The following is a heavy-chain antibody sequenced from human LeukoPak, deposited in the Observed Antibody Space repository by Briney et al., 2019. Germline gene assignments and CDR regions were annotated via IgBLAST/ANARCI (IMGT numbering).Heavy chain of an antibody. Sequence: GGSLRLSCTSSGFTFREFAVSWVRQAPGKGLEWVSYISSSSSTIYYADSVKGRFTISRDNAKNSLYLQMNSLRDEDTAVYYCARAAAGTLGYYYYYGMDVRGQGTTVTVSS. CDR1: GFTFREFA. D-gene: IGHD6-13*01. CDR2: ISSSSSTI. CDR3: ARAAAGTLGYYYYYGMDV. J-gene: IGHJ6*02. V-gene: IGHV3-48*02.